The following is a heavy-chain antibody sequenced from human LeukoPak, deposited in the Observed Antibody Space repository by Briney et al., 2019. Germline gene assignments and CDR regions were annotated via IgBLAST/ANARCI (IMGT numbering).Heavy chain of an antibody. Sequence: SETLSPTCTVSGYSISSGYYWGWIRQPPGKGLEWIGSIYHSGSTYYNPSLKSRVTISVDTSKDQFSLKLSSVTAADTAVYYCASTPYYYDSSGYTGFDYWGQGTLVTVSS. CDR2: IYHSGST. D-gene: IGHD3-22*01. J-gene: IGHJ4*02. CDR1: GYSISSGYY. V-gene: IGHV4-38-2*02. CDR3: ASTPYYYDSSGYTGFDY.